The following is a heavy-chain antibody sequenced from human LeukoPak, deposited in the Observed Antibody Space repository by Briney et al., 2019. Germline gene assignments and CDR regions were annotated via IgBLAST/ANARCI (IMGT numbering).Heavy chain of an antibody. D-gene: IGHD3-16*01. J-gene: IGHJ4*02. CDR1: GFTYCSYG. CDR2: KKQGGSEK. CDR3: ASGRSTYYYYFDY. Sequence: GGPLSLFCAASGFTYCSYGMIWVRRAPGKGLEWVANKKQGGSEKQYVDSVKGRFTISKDNAKNSLYLQMNSLRAEDTAVYYCASGRSTYYYYFDYWGQGTLVTVSS. V-gene: IGHV3-7*01.